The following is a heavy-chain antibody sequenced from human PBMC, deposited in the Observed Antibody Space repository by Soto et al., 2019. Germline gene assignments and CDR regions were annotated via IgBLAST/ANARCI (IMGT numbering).Heavy chain of an antibody. Sequence: SETLSLTCSVSGGPISSSSYYWGWIRQAPGKGLEWLATIYYTGYTYHNPSLKSHVTISVDTSKDQFSLELTTVTAADTALYYCARSAIATHWFFDLWGRGTLVTVSS. V-gene: IGHV4-39*01. J-gene: IGHJ2*01. CDR2: IYYTGYT. D-gene: IGHD5-18*01. CDR1: GGPISSSSYY. CDR3: ARSAIATHWFFDL.